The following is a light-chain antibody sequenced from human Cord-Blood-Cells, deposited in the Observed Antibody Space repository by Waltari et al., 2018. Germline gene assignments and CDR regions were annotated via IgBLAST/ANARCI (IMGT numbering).Light chain of an antibody. Sequence: QSALTQPPSVSGSPGQSVTISCTGTSSDVGSYNRVSWYQQPPGTAPKLMIYEVSNRPSVVPDRFSGSKSANTSSLTISGLQAEDEADYYCSSYTSSSTFVVFGGGTKLTVL. CDR1: SSDVGSYNR. V-gene: IGLV2-18*02. J-gene: IGLJ2*01. CDR2: EVS. CDR3: SSYTSSSTFVV.